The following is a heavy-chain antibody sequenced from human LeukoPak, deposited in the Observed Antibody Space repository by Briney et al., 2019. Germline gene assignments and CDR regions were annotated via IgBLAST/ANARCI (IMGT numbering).Heavy chain of an antibody. CDR3: ARGRSSWSGYNWFDP. CDR1: GGSISSYY. Sequence: SETLFLTCTVSGGSISSYYWSWIRQPPGKGLEWIGYIYYSGSTNYNPSLKSRVTISVDTSKNQFSLKLSSVTAADTAVYYCARGRSSWSGYNWFDPWGQGTLVTVSS. CDR2: IYYSGST. J-gene: IGHJ5*02. D-gene: IGHD6-13*01. V-gene: IGHV4-59*01.